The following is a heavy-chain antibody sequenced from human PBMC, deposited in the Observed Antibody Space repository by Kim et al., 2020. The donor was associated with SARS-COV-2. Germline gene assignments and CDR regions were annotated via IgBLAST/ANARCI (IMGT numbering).Heavy chain of an antibody. D-gene: IGHD3-9*01. CDR3: AISSLPYSPDPRFDY. J-gene: IGHJ4*02. CDR1: GYTFTSYS. V-gene: IGHV1-18*01. CDR2: ISPSIGNT. Sequence: ASVKVSCKASGYTFTSYSLSWVRQAPGQGLEWMGWISPSIGNTNFAQKLQCRVTLTTDTSTSTAYMELRSLRSDDTAVYYCAISSLPYSPDPRFDYWGQG.